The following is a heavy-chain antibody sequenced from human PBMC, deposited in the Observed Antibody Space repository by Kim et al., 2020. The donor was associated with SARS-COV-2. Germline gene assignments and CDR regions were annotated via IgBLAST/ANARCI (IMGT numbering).Heavy chain of an antibody. V-gene: IGHV4-34*01. CDR1: GGSFSGYY. J-gene: IGHJ4*02. CDR3: ARQSAHTYYYDSSGRHYFDY. D-gene: IGHD3-22*01. CDR2: INHSGST. Sequence: SETLSLTCAVYGGSFSGYYWSWIRQPPGKGLEWIGEINHSGSTNYNPSLKSRVTISVDTSKNQFSLKLSSVTAADTAVYYCARQSAHTYYYDSSGRHYFDYWGQGTLVTVSS.